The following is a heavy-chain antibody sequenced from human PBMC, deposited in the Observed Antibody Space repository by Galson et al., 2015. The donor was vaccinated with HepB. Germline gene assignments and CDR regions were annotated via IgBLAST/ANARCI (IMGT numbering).Heavy chain of an antibody. Sequence: LRLSCAASGFTFSGYYMEWVRQAPGKGLEWVGRVRHKARRYTTDYVASVEGRFTISRDDPKNSLYLQMDSLKTEDTAVYYCSRTLPGIDLDYWGQGTLVTVSS. CDR1: GFTFSGYY. V-gene: IGHV3-72*01. CDR3: SRTLPGIDLDY. CDR2: VRHKARRYTT. J-gene: IGHJ4*02. D-gene: IGHD3-3*02.